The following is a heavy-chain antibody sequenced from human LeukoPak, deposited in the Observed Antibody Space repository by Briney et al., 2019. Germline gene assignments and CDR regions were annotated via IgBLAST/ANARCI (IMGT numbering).Heavy chain of an antibody. Sequence: GSLRLSCAASGFTFSSYAMSWVRQAPGKGLEWVSAISRSGDSTYYADSVKGRFTISRDNSKNTLYLQMNSLRAEDTAVYYCAKEQRGYTGYAVGSWFDPWGQGTLVTVSS. V-gene: IGHV3-23*01. CDR3: AKEQRGYTGYAVGSWFDP. J-gene: IGHJ5*02. D-gene: IGHD5-12*01. CDR1: GFTFSSYA. CDR2: ISRSGDST.